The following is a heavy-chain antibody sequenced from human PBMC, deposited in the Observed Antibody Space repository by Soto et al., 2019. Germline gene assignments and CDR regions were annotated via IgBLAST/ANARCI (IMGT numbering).Heavy chain of an antibody. V-gene: IGHV1-69*06. Sequence: QVQLVQSGAEVKKPGSSVKVSCEASGGTFSGHAISWVRQAPGQGPEWMGGLIPLFGTTQHAQNFQHRLTSTAEKSTSTASMELTSLRFEDTAIYYWARGPNWGYRYDSWGQGPVVTVS. J-gene: IGHJ4*02. D-gene: IGHD7-27*01. CDR2: LIPLFGTT. CDR3: ARGPNWGYRYDS. CDR1: GGTFSGHA.